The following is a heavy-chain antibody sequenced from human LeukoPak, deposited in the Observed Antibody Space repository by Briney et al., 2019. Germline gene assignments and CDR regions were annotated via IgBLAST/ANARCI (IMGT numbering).Heavy chain of an antibody. CDR3: ARRGDLECCFYDY. CDR1: GFTFSSYA. J-gene: IGHJ4*02. D-gene: IGHD3-3*01. CDR2: ISSNGGST. Sequence: GGSLRLSCAASGFTFSSYAMHWVRQAPGKGLEYVSAISSNGGSTYYANSVKGRFTISRDNAKNSLYLQMNSLRAEDTAVYYCARRGDLECCFYDYWGQGTLVTVSS. V-gene: IGHV3-64*01.